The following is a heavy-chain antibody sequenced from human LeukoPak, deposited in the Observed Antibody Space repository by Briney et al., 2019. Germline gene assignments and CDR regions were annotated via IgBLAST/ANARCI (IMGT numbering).Heavy chain of an antibody. CDR1: GFTFSSYS. V-gene: IGHV3-21*04. CDR2: ISSSSSYI. Sequence: GGPLRLSCSASGFTFSSYSMQWLRQAPGKGLEGISSISSSSSYIYYADSVKGRFTISRDNPKNTLYLQMNSLRAEDTAVYFCAKRGVVIRFILVGFHKEAYYFESWGQGALVTVSS. CDR3: AKRGVVIRFILVGFHKEAYYFES. J-gene: IGHJ4*02. D-gene: IGHD3/OR15-3a*01.